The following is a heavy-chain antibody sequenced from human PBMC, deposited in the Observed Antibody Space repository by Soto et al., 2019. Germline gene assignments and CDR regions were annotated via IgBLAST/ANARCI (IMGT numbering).Heavy chain of an antibody. V-gene: IGHV4-39*01. D-gene: IGHD3-10*01. Sequence: QLQLQESGPGLVKPSETLSLTCTVSGGSISSSSYYWGWIRQPPGKGLEWIGSIYYSGSTYYNPSLKSRVTISVDTSKNQFSLKLSSVTAADTAVYYCARRATGMVRGVNYGFDPWGQGTLVTVSS. CDR1: GGSISSSSYY. J-gene: IGHJ5*02. CDR3: ARRATGMVRGVNYGFDP. CDR2: IYYSGST.